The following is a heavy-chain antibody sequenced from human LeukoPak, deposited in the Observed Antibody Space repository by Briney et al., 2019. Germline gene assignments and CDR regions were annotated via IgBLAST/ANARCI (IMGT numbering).Heavy chain of an antibody. D-gene: IGHD5-18*01. V-gene: IGHV3-30*04. Sequence: GGYLRLSCAASGFTFSSYAMHRVRQAPGKGLEWVAVISYDGSNKYYADSVKGRFTISRDNSKNTLYLQMNSLRAEDTAVYYCASTDTAMVPPDYWGQGTLVTVSS. CDR1: GFTFSSYA. CDR3: ASTDTAMVPPDY. J-gene: IGHJ4*02. CDR2: ISYDGSNK.